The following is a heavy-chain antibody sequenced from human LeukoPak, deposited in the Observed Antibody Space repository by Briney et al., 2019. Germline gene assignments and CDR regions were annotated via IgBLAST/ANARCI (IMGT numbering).Heavy chain of an antibody. CDR1: GFTFSSYA. V-gene: IGHV3-23*01. CDR3: AKCPIVATIYYFDY. Sequence: GGSLRLSCAASGFTFSSYAMSWVRQAPGKGLEWVSAISGCGGSTYYADSVKGRFTISRDNSKNTLYLQMNSLRAEDTAVYYCAKCPIVATIYYFDYWGQGTLVTVSS. D-gene: IGHD5-12*01. J-gene: IGHJ4*02. CDR2: ISGCGGST.